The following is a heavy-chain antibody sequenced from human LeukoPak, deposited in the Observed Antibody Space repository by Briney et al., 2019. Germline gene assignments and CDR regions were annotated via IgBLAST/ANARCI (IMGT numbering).Heavy chain of an antibody. CDR2: INPSGGST. Sequence: ASVKVSCKASGYTFTSYYMHWVRQAPGQGLEGMGIINPSGGSTSYAQKFQGRVTMTRDTSTSTVYMELSSLRSEDTAVYYCARDLATLDAFDIWGQGTMVTVSS. CDR3: ARDLATLDAFDI. J-gene: IGHJ3*02. D-gene: IGHD2-15*01. CDR1: GYTFTSYY. V-gene: IGHV1-46*01.